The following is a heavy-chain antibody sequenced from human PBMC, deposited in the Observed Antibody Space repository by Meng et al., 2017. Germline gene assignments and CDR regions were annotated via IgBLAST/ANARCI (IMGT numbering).Heavy chain of an antibody. Sequence: GESLKISCAASGFTFSSYWMSWVRQAPGKGLEWVANIKQDGSEKYYVDSVKGRFTISRDNAKNSLYLQMNSLRAEDTAVYYCARDEGYCSSTSCYRYYYYGMDVWGQGTTVTGYS. CDR1: GFTFSSYW. D-gene: IGHD2-2*01. CDR3: ARDEGYCSSTSCYRYYYYGMDV. CDR2: IKQDGSEK. J-gene: IGHJ6*01. V-gene: IGHV3-7*01.